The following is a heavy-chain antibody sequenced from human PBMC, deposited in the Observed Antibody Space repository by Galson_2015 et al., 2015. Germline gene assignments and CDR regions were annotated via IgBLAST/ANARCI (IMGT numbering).Heavy chain of an antibody. CDR2: INSDGSST. D-gene: IGHD2-2*02. CDR1: GFTFSSYW. Sequence: SLRLSCAASGFTFSSYWMHWVRQAPGKGLVWVSRINSDGSSTSYADSVKGRFTISRDNAKNTLYLQMNSLRAEDTAVYYCARDRGYCSSTSCYKVGRKDYWGQGTLVTVSS. J-gene: IGHJ4*02. CDR3: ARDRGYCSSTSCYKVGRKDY. V-gene: IGHV3-74*01.